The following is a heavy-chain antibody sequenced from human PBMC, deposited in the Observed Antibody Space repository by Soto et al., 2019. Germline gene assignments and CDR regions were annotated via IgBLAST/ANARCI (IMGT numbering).Heavy chain of an antibody. J-gene: IGHJ4*02. V-gene: IGHV4-30-2*01. CDR2: IYHSGST. Sequence: QLQLQESGSGLVKPSQTLSLTCAVSGGSISSGGYSWSWIRQPPGKGLEWIGYIYHSGSTYYNPSLXSXLXIXXDRSKNQFSLKLSSVTAADTAGYYCARGQVVAAQHWGQGTLVTVSS. D-gene: IGHD2-15*01. CDR3: ARGQVVAAQH. CDR1: GGSISSGGYS.